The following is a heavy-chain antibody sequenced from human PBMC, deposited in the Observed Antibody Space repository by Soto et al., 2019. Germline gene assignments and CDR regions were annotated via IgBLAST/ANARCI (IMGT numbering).Heavy chain of an antibody. CDR3: ARDRWLSIAVADLPIDY. Sequence: QVQLVQSGAEVKKPGASVKVSCKASGYTFTSYGISWVRQAPGQGLEWMGWISAYNGNTNYAQKLQGRVTMTTDTSXSXXYMELRSLRSDDTAVYYCARDRWLSIAVADLPIDYWGQGTLVTVSS. J-gene: IGHJ4*02. CDR1: GYTFTSYG. V-gene: IGHV1-18*01. D-gene: IGHD6-19*01. CDR2: ISAYNGNT.